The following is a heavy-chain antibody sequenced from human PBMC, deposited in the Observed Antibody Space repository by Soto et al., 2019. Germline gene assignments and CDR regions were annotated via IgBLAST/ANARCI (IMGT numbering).Heavy chain of an antibody. V-gene: IGHV3-73*01. CDR1: GVTVSGSC. Sequence: EVQLVESGGGLVQPGGALKLLWGGSGVTVSGSCGAWGRQASGEGVEGGGRIRSKTNSYATAYAASVKGRFTISRDDSKNTAYLQMNSLKTEDTAVYYCTSHLGELSFPRAFDIWGQGTMVTVSS. J-gene: IGHJ3*02. CDR2: IRSKTNSYAT. D-gene: IGHD3-16*02. CDR3: TSHLGELSFPRAFDI.